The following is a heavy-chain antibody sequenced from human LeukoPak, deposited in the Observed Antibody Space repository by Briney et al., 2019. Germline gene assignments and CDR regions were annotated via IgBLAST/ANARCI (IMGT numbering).Heavy chain of an antibody. Sequence: SQTLSLTCAISGDSDSSKSAAWNWLRQSPSRGLEWLGRTYYRSKWSSGYAESVKSRITINPDTSKNQSSLQLKSVTPEDTAVYYCARSQTGGTFDYWGQGALVTVSS. CDR2: TYYRSKWSS. D-gene: IGHD1-26*01. V-gene: IGHV6-1*01. CDR3: ARSQTGGTFDY. J-gene: IGHJ4*02. CDR1: GDSDSSKSAA.